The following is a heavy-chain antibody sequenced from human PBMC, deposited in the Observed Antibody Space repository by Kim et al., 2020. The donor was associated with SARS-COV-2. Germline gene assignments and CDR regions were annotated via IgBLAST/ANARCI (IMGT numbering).Heavy chain of an antibody. CDR3: ARYPGSGDGIDY. J-gene: IGHJ4*02. CDR1: GFFLGSYY. V-gene: IGHV3-7*01. D-gene: IGHD7-27*01. Sequence: GGSLRLSCATSGFFLGSYYMNWVRQAPGKGLEWVASIKPDGSDKWYVDSVRGRFTISRDNAKNSLYLQMDSLRVEDTAVYYCARYPGSGDGIDYWGQGTLVTVST. CDR2: IKPDGSDK.